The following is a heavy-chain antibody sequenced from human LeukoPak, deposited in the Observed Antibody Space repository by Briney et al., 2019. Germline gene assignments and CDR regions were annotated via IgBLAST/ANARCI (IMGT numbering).Heavy chain of an antibody. Sequence: GGSLRLPCAASGFTFSSYAMSWVRQAPGKGLEWVSAISGSGGSTYYADSVKGRFTISRDNSKNTLCLQMNSLRAEDTAVYYCAKDLLRAYDFWSGYSSWGQGTLVTVSS. V-gene: IGHV3-23*01. CDR1: GFTFSSYA. J-gene: IGHJ5*02. D-gene: IGHD3-3*01. CDR3: AKDLLRAYDFWSGYSS. CDR2: ISGSGGST.